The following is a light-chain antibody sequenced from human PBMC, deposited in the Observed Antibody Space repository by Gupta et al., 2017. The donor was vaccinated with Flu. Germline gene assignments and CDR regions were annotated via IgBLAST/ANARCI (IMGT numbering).Light chain of an antibody. J-gene: IGKJ4*01. CDR1: QNINTF. CDR3: QQWNTLPIT. CDR2: ATS. Sequence: PSYLSASVGDRVTITGRASQNINTFINWYQHKPGKAPNLIIYATSNCQSGVPSRFSGSRYGTDFTLTIGNRQPEDFATYYCQQWNTLPITLVGGAKVK. V-gene: IGKV1-39*01.